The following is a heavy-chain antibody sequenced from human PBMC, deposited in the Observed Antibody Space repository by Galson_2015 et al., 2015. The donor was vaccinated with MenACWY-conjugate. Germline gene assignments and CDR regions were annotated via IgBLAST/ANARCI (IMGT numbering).Heavy chain of an antibody. CDR2: IRTIGYGGTI. CDR1: GLTFGDHP. Sequence: SLRLSCAGSGLTFGDHPMAWFRQAPGKGLEWIGYIRTIGYGGTIGYAAPVRDRFTISRDDSTGIAYLHMVTLKSEDTGVYYCARGQQWARWWFDPWGQGTQVTVSS. J-gene: IGHJ5*02. V-gene: IGHV3-49*03. D-gene: IGHD6-19*01. CDR3: ARGQQWARWWFDP.